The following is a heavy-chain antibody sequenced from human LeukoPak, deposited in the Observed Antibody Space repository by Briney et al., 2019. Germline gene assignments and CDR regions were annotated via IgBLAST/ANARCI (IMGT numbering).Heavy chain of an antibody. CDR1: GFTFSSYA. D-gene: IGHD3-22*01. V-gene: IGHV3-23*01. CDR2: ISGNGGST. Sequence: PGGSLRLSCAASGFTFSSYAMSWVRQAPGKGLEWVSAISGNGGSTYYADSVKGRFTISRDNSKNTLYLQMNSLRAEDTAIYYCATSDSNGYYPDAFHIWGQGTMVTVSS. CDR3: ATSDSNGYYPDAFHI. J-gene: IGHJ3*02.